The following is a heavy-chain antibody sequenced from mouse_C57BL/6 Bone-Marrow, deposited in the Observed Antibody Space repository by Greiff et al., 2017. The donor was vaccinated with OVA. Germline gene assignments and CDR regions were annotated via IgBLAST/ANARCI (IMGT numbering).Heavy chain of an antibody. D-gene: IGHD4-1*01. CDR1: GYTFTSYW. V-gene: IGHV1-50*01. CDR3: ASATGAVPGDYAMDY. J-gene: IGHJ4*01. Sequence: VQLQQSGAELVKPGASVKLSCKASGYTFTSYWMQWVKQRPGQGLEWIGEIDPSDSYTNYNQKFKGKATLTVDTSSSTAYMQLSSLTSEDSAVYYCASATGAVPGDYAMDYWGQGTSVTVSS. CDR2: IDPSDSYT.